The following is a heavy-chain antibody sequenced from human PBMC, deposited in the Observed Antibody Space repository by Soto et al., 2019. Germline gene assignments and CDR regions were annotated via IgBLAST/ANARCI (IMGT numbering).Heavy chain of an antibody. V-gene: IGHV3-21*01. J-gene: IGHJ6*02. CDR1: GFTFSSYS. CDR3: ARGENYDILTGYFRAHYYYGVDV. CDR2: ISSSSSYI. D-gene: IGHD3-9*01. Sequence: GGSLRLSCAASGFTFSSYSMNWVRQAPGKGLEWVSSISSSSSYIYYADSVKGRFTISRDNARNSLYLQMNSLRAEDTAVYYCARGENYDILTGYFRAHYYYGVDVWGQGTTVTVSS.